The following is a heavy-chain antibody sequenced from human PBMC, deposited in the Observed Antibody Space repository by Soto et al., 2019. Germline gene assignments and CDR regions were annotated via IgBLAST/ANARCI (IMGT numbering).Heavy chain of an antibody. J-gene: IGHJ4*02. CDR2: ITGSGANT. CDR1: GFTFSSYA. CDR3: AILEQWLPRDY. V-gene: IGHV3-23*01. Sequence: EVHLLESGGGLVQPGGSLRLSCSASGFTFSSYAMSWVRQAPGKGLEWASGITGSGANTYYADSVTGRFTISRDNSRNTLYLQMNGLRVEDTAVYYCAILEQWLPRDYWGQGTLVTVSS. D-gene: IGHD6-19*01.